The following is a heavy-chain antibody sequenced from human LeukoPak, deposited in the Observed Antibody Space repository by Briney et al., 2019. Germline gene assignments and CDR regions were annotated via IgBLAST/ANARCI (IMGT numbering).Heavy chain of an antibody. D-gene: IGHD3-10*01. J-gene: IGHJ4*02. CDR1: GFTFSSYS. Sequence: GSLRLSCAASGFTFSSYSMNWVRQAPGKGLEWVSSISSSSSYIYYADSVKGRFTISRDNAKNSLYLQMNSLRAEDTAVYYCARDLDLLWFGESDYWGQGTLVTVSS. V-gene: IGHV3-21*01. CDR3: ARDLDLLWFGESDY. CDR2: ISSSSSYI.